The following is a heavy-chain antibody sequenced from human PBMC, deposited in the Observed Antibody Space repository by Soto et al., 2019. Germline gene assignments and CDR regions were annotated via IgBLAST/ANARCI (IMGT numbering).Heavy chain of an antibody. Sequence: SETLSLTCAVSGGSINSNYFWSWVRQAPGKGLEWIGSIYYGGSTNYNPSLKSRVTISVDTSKNQFSLKLSSVTAADTAVYYCARHHDSWGQGTLVTVSS. J-gene: IGHJ4*02. CDR3: ARHHDS. CDR2: IYYGGST. CDR1: GGSINSNYF. V-gene: IGHV4-59*08.